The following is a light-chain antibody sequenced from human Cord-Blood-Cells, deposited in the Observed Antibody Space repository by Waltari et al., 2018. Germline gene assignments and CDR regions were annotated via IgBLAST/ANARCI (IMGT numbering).Light chain of an antibody. CDR1: QSVLYSSNNKNY. CDR2: WAS. CDR3: QQYYSTPWT. V-gene: IGKV4-1*01. J-gene: IGKJ1*01. Sequence: DIVMTQSPDSLAVSMGERATINCKSSQSVLYSSNNKNYLAWYQQKPGQPTKLLIYWASTRESGVPDRFSGSGSGTDFTLTISSRQAEDVAVYYCQQYYSTPWTFGQGTKVEIK.